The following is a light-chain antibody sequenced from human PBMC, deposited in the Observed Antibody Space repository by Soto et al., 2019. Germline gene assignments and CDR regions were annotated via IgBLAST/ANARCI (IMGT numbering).Light chain of an antibody. CDR1: QSVSSN. CDR2: GAS. J-gene: IGKJ2*01. CDR3: QQYNKWHLT. Sequence: ETVMTQSPATLSVSPGERATLSCRASQSVSSNLAWYQQKPGQAPRLLIFGASTRATGIPARFSGSGSGTEFTLTITSLQSEDFEVYYCQQYNKWHLTFGQGTKVDIX. V-gene: IGKV3-15*01.